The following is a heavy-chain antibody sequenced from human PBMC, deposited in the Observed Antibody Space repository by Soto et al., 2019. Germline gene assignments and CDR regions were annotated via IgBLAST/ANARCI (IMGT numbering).Heavy chain of an antibody. D-gene: IGHD1-26*01. Sequence: QVQLVQSGAEVKKPGSSVKVSCKASGGTFSSYAISWVRQAPGQGLEWMGGIIPIFGTANYAQKFQGRVTITADESTSTAYMELSSLRSEDTAVYYCARKGGGELPHYYYYGMDVWGQGTTVTVSS. J-gene: IGHJ6*02. CDR3: ARKGGGELPHYYYYGMDV. V-gene: IGHV1-69*12. CDR1: GGTFSSYA. CDR2: IIPIFGTA.